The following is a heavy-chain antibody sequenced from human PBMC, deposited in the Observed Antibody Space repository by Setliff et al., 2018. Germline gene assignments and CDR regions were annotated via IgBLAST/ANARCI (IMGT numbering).Heavy chain of an antibody. D-gene: IGHD5-18*01. Sequence: ETLSLTCTVSGGSISPYFWSWIRQPPGKGLEWIGYIYHNGNTNFNPSLKTRVNMSVDTSKNQIALNLKSVTAADTAVYYCARDRTAYSYGLDVRGQGTTVTVSS. CDR1: GGSISPYF. V-gene: IGHV4-59*01. J-gene: IGHJ6*02. CDR2: IYHNGNT. CDR3: ARDRTAYSYGLDV.